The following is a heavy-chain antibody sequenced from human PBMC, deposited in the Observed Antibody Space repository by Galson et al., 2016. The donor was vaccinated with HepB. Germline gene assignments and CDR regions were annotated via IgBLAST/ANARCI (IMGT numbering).Heavy chain of an antibody. D-gene: IGHD6-19*01. J-gene: IGHJ4*02. CDR1: GFILSSYW. CDR3: ARAFRYGTGWYGRNDC. V-gene: IGHV3-74*01. Sequence: SLRLSCAASGFILSSYWMHWVRQVPGKGPQWVSRINDNDGSFTDYADSVRGRFTISRDNAKNTLYLQMNNLRAEDTAVYYCARAFRYGTGWYGRNDCWGQGTLVTVSS. CDR2: INDNDGSFT.